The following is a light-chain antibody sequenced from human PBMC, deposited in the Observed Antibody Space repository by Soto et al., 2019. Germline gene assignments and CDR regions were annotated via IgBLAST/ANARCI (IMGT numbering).Light chain of an antibody. J-gene: IGKJ1*01. CDR2: GAS. Sequence: EIVMTQSPATLSVSPGERATLPCRASQSVSSNLAWYQQKPGQAPRLLIYGASTRATGIPARFSGSGSGTEFTLTISSLQSEYFAVYYCQQYNSWPLTFGQGTKVDIK. CDR3: QQYNSWPLT. CDR1: QSVSSN. V-gene: IGKV3-15*01.